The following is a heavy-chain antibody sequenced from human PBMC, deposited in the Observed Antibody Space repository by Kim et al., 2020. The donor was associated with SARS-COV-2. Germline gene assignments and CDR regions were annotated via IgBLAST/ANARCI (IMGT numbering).Heavy chain of an antibody. CDR1: GFTFSSYA. CDR2: ISYDGSNK. V-gene: IGHV3-30*04. CDR3: ARDPGASFGELYFDY. Sequence: GGSLRLSCAASGFTFSSYAMHWVRQAPGKGLEWVAVISYDGSNKYYADSVKGRFTISRDNSKNTLYLQMNSLRAEDTAVYYCARDPGASFGELYFDYWGQGTLVTVSS. D-gene: IGHD3-10*01. J-gene: IGHJ4*02.